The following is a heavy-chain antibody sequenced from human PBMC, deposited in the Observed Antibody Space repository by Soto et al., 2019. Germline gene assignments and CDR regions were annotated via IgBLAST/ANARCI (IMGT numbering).Heavy chain of an antibody. J-gene: IGHJ4*02. Sequence: GGSLRLSFAASGFTFSSYAMHWVRQAPGKGLEWVAVISYDGSNKYYADSVKGRFTISRDNSKNTLYLQMNSLRAEDTAVYYCARDLLQLRSFDYWGQGTLVTVSS. CDR2: ISYDGSNK. D-gene: IGHD2-2*01. CDR3: ARDLLQLRSFDY. CDR1: GFTFSSYA. V-gene: IGHV3-30-3*01.